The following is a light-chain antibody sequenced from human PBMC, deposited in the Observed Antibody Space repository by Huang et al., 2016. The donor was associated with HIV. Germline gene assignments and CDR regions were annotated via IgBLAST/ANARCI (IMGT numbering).Light chain of an antibody. CDR1: QGISSY. J-gene: IGKJ4*01. Sequence: ILLTQSPSSLSASVGDRVTITCRASQGISSYLAWYQQKPGKAPKLLIYAASTLEIGVPSRFSGSGSGTDFTLTISSLQPEDFATYYCQQIHSYPLTFGGGTKVETK. CDR2: AAS. CDR3: QQIHSYPLT. V-gene: IGKV1-9*01.